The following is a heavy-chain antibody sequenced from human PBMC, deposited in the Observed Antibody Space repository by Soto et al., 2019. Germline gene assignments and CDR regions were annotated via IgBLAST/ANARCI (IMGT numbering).Heavy chain of an antibody. D-gene: IGHD6-19*01. CDR1: GYIFTGEY. CDR2: LNPNSGGT. Sequence: GASVKVSCKASGYIFTGEYMHWGRQAPGQGLEWMGWLNPNSGGTQYAQKFQGRVTLTRDTSIRTAYMELSGLTSDDTAVYYCARGLYSSDCYFDYWG. V-gene: IGHV1-2*02. CDR3: ARGLYSSDCYFDY. J-gene: IGHJ4*01.